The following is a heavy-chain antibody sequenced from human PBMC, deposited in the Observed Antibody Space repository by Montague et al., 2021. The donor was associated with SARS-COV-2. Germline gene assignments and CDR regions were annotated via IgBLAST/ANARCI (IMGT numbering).Heavy chain of an antibody. CDR3: AWSVQFAYSLDI. CDR1: SGSISNYY. V-gene: IGHV4-59*12. Sequence: SETLSLTCTVSSGSISNYYWSWIRQPPGKGLEWIGFISHTESTNYNPSLASRVSISIATSKTQFTLWVRSGTAADTAVYYCAWSVQFAYSLDIWGQGTTVTISS. D-gene: IGHD3-16*01. CDR2: ISHTEST. J-gene: IGHJ6*02.